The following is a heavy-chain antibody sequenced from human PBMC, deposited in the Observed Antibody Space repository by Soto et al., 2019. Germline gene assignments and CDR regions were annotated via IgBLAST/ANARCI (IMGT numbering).Heavy chain of an antibody. CDR2: IIPIFGTA. D-gene: IGHD2-2*01. J-gene: IGHJ6*02. V-gene: IGHV1-69*13. CDR3: ARNRYCSSTSCSEYYYYYYGMDV. Sequence: SVKVSCKASGGTFSSYAISWVRQAPGQGLEWMGGIIPIFGTANYAQKFQGRVTITADESTSTAYMELSSLRSEDTAVYYCARNRYCSSTSCSEYYYYYYGMDVWGQGTAVTVSS. CDR1: GGTFSSYA.